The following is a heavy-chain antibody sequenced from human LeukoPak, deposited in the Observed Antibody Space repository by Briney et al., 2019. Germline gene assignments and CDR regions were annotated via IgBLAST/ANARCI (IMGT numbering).Heavy chain of an antibody. CDR3: AGGAEDIVVVPAAIPPAD. CDR2: ISYDGSNK. V-gene: IGHV3-30*04. CDR1: GFTFSSYA. J-gene: IGHJ4*02. Sequence: GGSLRLSCAASGFTFSSYAMHWVRQAPGKGLEWVAVISYDGSNKYYADSVKGRFTISRDNSKNTLYLQMNSLRAEDTAVYYCAGGAEDIVVVPAAIPPADWGQGTLVTVSS. D-gene: IGHD2-2*01.